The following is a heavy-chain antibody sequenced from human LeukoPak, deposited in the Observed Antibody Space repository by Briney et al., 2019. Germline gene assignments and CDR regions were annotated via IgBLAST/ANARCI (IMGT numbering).Heavy chain of an antibody. Sequence: GGSLRLSCAASGFTFSSYAMHWVRQAPGKGLEWVAVISYDGSNKYYADSVKGRFTISRDNSKNTLYLQMNSLRAEDTAVYYCARDGSGRTDHSFDYWGQGTLVTVSS. CDR1: GFTFSSYA. V-gene: IGHV3-30-3*01. D-gene: IGHD3-10*01. CDR2: ISYDGSNK. J-gene: IGHJ4*02. CDR3: ARDGSGRTDHSFDY.